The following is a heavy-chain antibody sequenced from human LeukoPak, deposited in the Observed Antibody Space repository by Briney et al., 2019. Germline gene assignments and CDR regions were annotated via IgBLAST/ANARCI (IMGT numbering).Heavy chain of an antibody. CDR1: GGSISSSSYY. CDR2: IYYSGST. V-gene: IGHV4-39*07. Sequence: NASETLSLTCTVSGGSISSSSYYWGWIRQPPGKGLEWIGSIYYSGSTYYNPSLKSRVTISVDTSKNQFSLKLSSVTAADTAVYYCARLKATVSIHAYFDSWGQGTLVTVSS. J-gene: IGHJ4*02. CDR3: ARLKATVSIHAYFDS. D-gene: IGHD4-17*01.